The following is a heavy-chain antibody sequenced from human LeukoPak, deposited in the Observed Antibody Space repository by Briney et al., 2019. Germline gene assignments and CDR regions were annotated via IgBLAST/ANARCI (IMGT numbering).Heavy chain of an antibody. J-gene: IGHJ3*02. V-gene: IGHV3-43D*03. D-gene: IGHD3-22*01. CDR1: GYNFEDYA. Sequence: GESLRLPCAASGYNFEDYAMLWVREVPGKGLEWVSLISWDCGSTYYADSVKRRFTIARDSSKNSLYLQMNSQRAEDTALYYCANGRESSGSDGAFAIWGRGTMVTVSS. CDR2: ISWDCGST. CDR3: ANGRESSGSDGAFAI.